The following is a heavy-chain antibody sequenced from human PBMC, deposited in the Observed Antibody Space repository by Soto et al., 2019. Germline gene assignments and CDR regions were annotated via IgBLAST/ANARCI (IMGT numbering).Heavy chain of an antibody. CDR1: GDCLDNDY. CDR3: AGSGGLGDSFDT. J-gene: IGHJ3*01. V-gene: IGHV1-2*04. D-gene: IGHD2-15*01. Sequence: QVQLVQSGAEVKRPGASVKVSCKASGDCLDNDYIHWVRQAPENGLEWLGWINPNSGGTSYAPKFQGWITMPWDTTSTTGYLALGSLKSDDTASYYCAGSGGLGDSFDTWGQGTKLIVSS. CDR2: INPNSGGT.